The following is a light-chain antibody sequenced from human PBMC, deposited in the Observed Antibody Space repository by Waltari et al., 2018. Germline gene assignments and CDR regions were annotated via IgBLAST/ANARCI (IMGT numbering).Light chain of an antibody. Sequence: IQMPQSPSSLSASVGDRVTITCRASQSITSYLIWYQQKPGKAHKLLIYAASSLQSGVPARFSDSVAGTDFTLTISSLQSEDFATYYFQQCYSTPSITFGQGTRLEIK. CDR1: QSITSY. J-gene: IGKJ5*01. CDR2: AAS. CDR3: QQCYSTPSIT. V-gene: IGKV1-39*01.